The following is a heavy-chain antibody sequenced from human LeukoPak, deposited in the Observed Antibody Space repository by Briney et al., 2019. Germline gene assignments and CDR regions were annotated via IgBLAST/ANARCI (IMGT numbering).Heavy chain of an antibody. CDR3: ARASASGYYYVSDY. D-gene: IGHD3-22*01. CDR2: IYYSGST. J-gene: IGHJ4*02. CDR1: GGSISSGGYY. Sequence: PSQTLSVTCTVSGGSISSGGYYWSWIRLHPGKGLEWIGYIYYSGSTYYNPSLKSRVTISVDTSKNQFSLKLSSVTAADTAVYYCARASASGYYYVSDYWGQGTLVTVSS. V-gene: IGHV4-31*03.